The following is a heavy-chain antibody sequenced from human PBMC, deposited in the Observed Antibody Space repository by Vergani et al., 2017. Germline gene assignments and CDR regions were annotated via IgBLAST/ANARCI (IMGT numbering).Heavy chain of an antibody. CDR2: INPSGGST. CDR3: GRDLGYCSGGSGYEGAFDI. V-gene: IGHV1-46*01. Sequence: QVQLVQSGAEVKKPGASVKVSCKASGYTFTSYYMHWVRQAPGQGLEWMGIINPSGGSTSYAQKFQGRVTMTRDTSTSTVYMELSSLRSEDTAVCYCGRDLGYCSGGSGYEGAFDIWAKGQWSPSLQ. J-gene: IGHJ3*02. D-gene: IGHD2-15*01. CDR1: GYTFTSYY.